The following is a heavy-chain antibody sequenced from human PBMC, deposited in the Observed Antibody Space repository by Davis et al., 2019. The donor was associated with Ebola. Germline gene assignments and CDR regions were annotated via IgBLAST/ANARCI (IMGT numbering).Heavy chain of an antibody. V-gene: IGHV1-46*01. D-gene: IGHD3-3*01. CDR1: RYIFMNYY. CDR2: TNPSGGST. Sequence: ASVKVSCKASRYIFMNYYMHWVRQAPGQGLEWMGITNPSGGSTTYAQKFQGRVTITADESTSTAYMELNSLRSEDTAVYYCARVPFDTIFGVVINYYYVMDVWGQGTTVTVSS. J-gene: IGHJ6*02. CDR3: ARVPFDTIFGVVINYYYVMDV.